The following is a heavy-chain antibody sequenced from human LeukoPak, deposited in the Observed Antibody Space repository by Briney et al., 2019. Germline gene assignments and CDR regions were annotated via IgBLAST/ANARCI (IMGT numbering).Heavy chain of an antibody. D-gene: IGHD6-19*01. CDR2: FYNSGRS. V-gene: IGHV4-59*01. Sequence: ASETLSLTCTVSDDSISDYYRGWLRQPPGKGLEWIGYFYNSGRSTYNPSLKSRVTMSVDTSKNQFSLKLSSVTAADTAVYYCARASSGWYGLFDYWGQGTQVTVSS. CDR3: ARASSGWYGLFDY. J-gene: IGHJ4*02. CDR1: DDSISDYY.